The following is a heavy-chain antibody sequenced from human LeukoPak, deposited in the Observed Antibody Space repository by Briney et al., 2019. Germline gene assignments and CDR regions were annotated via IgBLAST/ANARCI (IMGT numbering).Heavy chain of an antibody. D-gene: IGHD3-3*01. V-gene: IGHV4-39*01. CDR3: ARLTLTGVGGRGWFDA. Sequence: SETLSLTCIVSGDSIRNSGWSWGWIRQPPGKGLEWIGTMPYDENVSDNAIPSYNPSLKRRVTISADTSKNQLSLKVNSVTAAATASHYCARLTLTGVGGRGWFDAWGQGTLVIVSS. J-gene: IGHJ5*02. CDR1: GDSIRNSGWS. CDR2: MPYDENVSDNAIP.